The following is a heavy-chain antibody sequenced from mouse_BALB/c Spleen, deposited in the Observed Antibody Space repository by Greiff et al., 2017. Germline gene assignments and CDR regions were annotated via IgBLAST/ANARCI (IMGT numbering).Heavy chain of an antibody. V-gene: IGHV14-1*02. CDR1: GFNIKDYY. CDR3: ARGGVTPFAY. CDR2: IDPENGNT. D-gene: IGHD2-13*01. Sequence: VQLQQSGAELVRPGALVKLSCKASGFNIKDYYMHWVKQRPEQGLEWIGWIDPENGNTIYDPKFQGKASITADTSSNTAYLQLSSLTSEDSAVYYCARGGVTPFAYWGQGTLVTVSA. J-gene: IGHJ3*01.